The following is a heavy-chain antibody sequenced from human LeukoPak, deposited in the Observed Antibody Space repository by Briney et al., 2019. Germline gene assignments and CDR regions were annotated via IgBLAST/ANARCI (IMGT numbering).Heavy chain of an antibody. CDR1: GSTFTDLS. CDR3: ATDFYRGRQFDY. D-gene: IGHD2/OR15-2a*01. Sequence: ASVKVSCKVSGSTFTDLSMNWVRQAPGKGLEWMGGFDPEDVETIYAQKFQGRVTMTEDTSTVTAYMELSSLRPDDTAVYYCATDFYRGRQFDYWGQGTLVTVSS. CDR2: FDPEDVET. V-gene: IGHV1-24*01. J-gene: IGHJ4*02.